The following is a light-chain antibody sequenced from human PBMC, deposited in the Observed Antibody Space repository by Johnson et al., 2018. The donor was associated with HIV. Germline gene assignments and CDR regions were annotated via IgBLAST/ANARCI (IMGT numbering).Light chain of an antibody. CDR1: SSTIGNNY. J-gene: IGLJ1*01. CDR3: GTWDSSRSTGGV. Sequence: QSVLTQPPSVSAAPGQKVTISCSGSSSTIGNNYVSWYQLLPGTAPRLLIYKDDKRPSGIPDRFSGSTYGTSATLAITGLQTGDEADYYCGTWDSSRSTGGVFGTGTKVTVL. V-gene: IGLV1-51*02. CDR2: KDD.